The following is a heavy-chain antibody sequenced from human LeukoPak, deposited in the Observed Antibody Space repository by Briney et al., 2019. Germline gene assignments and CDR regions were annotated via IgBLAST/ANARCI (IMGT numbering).Heavy chain of an antibody. CDR3: ASHKNFGVVNI. CDR1: GFTFSTYG. V-gene: IGHV3-33*01. Sequence: GRSLRLSCAASGFTFSTYGMHWVRQAPGKGLEWVAVVWYDGSNIHYVDSVKGRFTISRDNSKSTLYLQMNSLTAEDTAVYYCASHKNFGVVNIWGQGTLVTVSS. J-gene: IGHJ4*02. CDR2: VWYDGSNI. D-gene: IGHD3-3*01.